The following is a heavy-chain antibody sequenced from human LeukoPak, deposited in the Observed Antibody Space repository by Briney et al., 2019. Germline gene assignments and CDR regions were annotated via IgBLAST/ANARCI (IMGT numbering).Heavy chain of an antibody. J-gene: IGHJ4*02. Sequence: ASVKVSCKASGYTFTSYAMHWVRQAPGQRLEWMGWINAGNGNTKYSQKFQGRVAITRDTSASTAYMELSSLRSEDTAVYYCARDLDYYDSSGPNYFDYWGQGTLVTVPS. CDR2: INAGNGNT. CDR3: ARDLDYYDSSGPNYFDY. CDR1: GYTFTSYA. V-gene: IGHV1-3*01. D-gene: IGHD3-22*01.